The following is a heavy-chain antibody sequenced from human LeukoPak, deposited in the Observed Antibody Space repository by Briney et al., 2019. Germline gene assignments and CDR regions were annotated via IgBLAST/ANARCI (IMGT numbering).Heavy chain of an antibody. CDR3: AGSEDSYGSIFSY. V-gene: IGHV3-23*01. Sequence: GGSLRLSCAASGFTVSSNYMSWVRQAPGKGLEWVSAISGSGGSTYYADSVKGRFTIYRDNSKNTLYLQMNSMRAEDTAVYYCAGSEDSYGSIFSYCGQGTLVTVSS. J-gene: IGHJ4*02. CDR1: GFTVSSNY. CDR2: ISGSGGST. D-gene: IGHD5-18*01.